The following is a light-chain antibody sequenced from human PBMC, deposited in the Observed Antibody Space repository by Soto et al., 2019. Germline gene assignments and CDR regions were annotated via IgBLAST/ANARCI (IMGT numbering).Light chain of an antibody. CDR3: QQYNSYSPLT. V-gene: IGKV1-27*01. CDR1: QDIGNF. J-gene: IGKJ4*01. CDR2: AAS. Sequence: DIQMTQSPSSLSAFVGDRVTITCRASQDIGNFLAWYQQKPGKVPKLLIYAASTLQSGVPSRFSGSGSGTDFTLTISSLQPEDVATYYCQQYNSYSPLTFGGGTKVDI.